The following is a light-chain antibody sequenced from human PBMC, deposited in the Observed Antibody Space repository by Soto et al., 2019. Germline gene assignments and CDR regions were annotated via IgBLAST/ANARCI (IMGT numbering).Light chain of an antibody. CDR2: DAS. CDR1: QSISSW. V-gene: IGKV1-5*01. CDR3: KQYNSYST. J-gene: IGKJ1*01. Sequence: DIQMTQSPSTLSASVGDRVTITCRASQSISSWLAWYQQKPGKAPKLLIYDASSLESGAPSRFSGSGSGTEFTLTIISLQPDDFATYYCKQYNSYSTFGQGTTVEIK.